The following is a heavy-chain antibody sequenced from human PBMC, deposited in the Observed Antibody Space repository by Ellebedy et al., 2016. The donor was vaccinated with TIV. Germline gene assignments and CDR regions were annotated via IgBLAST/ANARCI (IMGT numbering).Heavy chain of an antibody. J-gene: IGHJ5*02. V-gene: IGHV3-66*01. CDR2: IYTGTDT. CDR1: GFIVSTSF. D-gene: IGHD2-2*02. CDR3: ARERIPNRKNRFDP. Sequence: GESLKISCSASGFIVSTSFMSWVRQAPGKGLEWVSVIYTGTDTYYADSVQGRFTISRDDAKNSVYLQMSSLRAEDTAVYYCARERIPNRKNRFDPWGQGTLVTVSS.